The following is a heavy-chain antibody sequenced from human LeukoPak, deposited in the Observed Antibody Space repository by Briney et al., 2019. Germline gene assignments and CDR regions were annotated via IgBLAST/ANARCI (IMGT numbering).Heavy chain of an antibody. CDR2: IYYSGST. V-gene: IGHV4-59*02. CDR3: ATLDLYSSGLVDY. Sequence: SETLSLTCTVSGGSVSSYYWSWIRQPPGKGLEWIGYIYYSGSTNYNPSLKSRVTISVDTSKNQFSLKLSSVTAADTAVYYCATLDLYSSGLVDYWGQGTLVTVSS. D-gene: IGHD6-19*01. CDR1: GGSVSSYY. J-gene: IGHJ4*02.